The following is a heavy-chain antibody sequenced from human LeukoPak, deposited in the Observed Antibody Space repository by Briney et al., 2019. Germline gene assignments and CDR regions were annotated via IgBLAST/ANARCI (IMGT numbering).Heavy chain of an antibody. CDR3: ARELMTTVTVNWFDP. Sequence: SQTLSLTCTVSGGSISSGRYYWSWIRQPAGKGLEWIGRIYTSGSTNYNPSLKSRVTISVDTSKNQFSLKLSSVTAADTAVYYCARELMTTVTVNWFDPWGQGTLVTVSS. CDR1: GGSISSGRYY. V-gene: IGHV4-61*02. CDR2: IYTSGST. J-gene: IGHJ5*02. D-gene: IGHD4-11*01.